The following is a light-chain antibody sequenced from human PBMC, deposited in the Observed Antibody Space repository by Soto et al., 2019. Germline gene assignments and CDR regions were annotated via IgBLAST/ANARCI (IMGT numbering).Light chain of an antibody. CDR2: GTS. Sequence: EIVLTQSPATLSLSPGERATLSCRASQSVSSSLAWYQQTPGQAPRLLIYGTSHRAAGIPDRFGGSGSGTDFTLTISRLEPEDFAVYYCQQYGSTTWTFGQGTKVENK. CDR1: QSVSSS. CDR3: QQYGSTTWT. J-gene: IGKJ1*01. V-gene: IGKV3-20*01.